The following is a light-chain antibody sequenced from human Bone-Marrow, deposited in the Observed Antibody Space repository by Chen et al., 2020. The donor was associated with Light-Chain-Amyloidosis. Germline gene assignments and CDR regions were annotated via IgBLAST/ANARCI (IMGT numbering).Light chain of an antibody. Sequence: QSALTQPASVSGSPGQSITISCTGSRSDVGGYNFVSWHQQLPGKAPKLLIYDVTNRPSGASYRFSGSKSGNTASLTVSGLQAEDEADYYCSSYTVSSTWVFGGGTKLTVL. CDR2: DVT. CDR1: RSDVGGYNF. V-gene: IGLV2-14*03. J-gene: IGLJ3*02. CDR3: SSYTVSSTWV.